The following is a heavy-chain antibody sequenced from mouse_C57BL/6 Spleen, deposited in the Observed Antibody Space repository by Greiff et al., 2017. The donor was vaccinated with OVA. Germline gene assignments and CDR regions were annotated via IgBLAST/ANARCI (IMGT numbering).Heavy chain of an antibody. V-gene: IGHV5-4*01. CDR2: ISDGGSYT. D-gene: IGHD2-4*01. CDR1: GFTFSSYA. J-gene: IGHJ3*01. CDR3: ARDRGDDYDGAWFAY. Sequence: EVHLVESGGGLVKPGGSLKLSCAASGFTFSSYAMSWVRQTPEKRLEWVATISDGGSYTYYPDNVKGRFTISRDNAKNNLYLQMSHLKSEDTAMYYCARDRGDDYDGAWFAYWGQGTLVTVSA.